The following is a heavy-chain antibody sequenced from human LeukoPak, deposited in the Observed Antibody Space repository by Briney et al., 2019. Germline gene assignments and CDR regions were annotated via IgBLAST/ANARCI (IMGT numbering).Heavy chain of an antibody. CDR1: GGTFSSYA. CDR3: ASVSSSWYATEDNAFDI. J-gene: IGHJ3*02. V-gene: IGHV1-69*04. CDR2: IIPILGIA. D-gene: IGHD6-13*01. Sequence: GASVKVSCKASGGTFSSYAISWVRQAPGQGLEWMGRIIPILGIANYAQKFQGRVTITADKSTSTAYMELSSLRSEDTAVYYCASVSSSWYATEDNAFDIWGQGTMVTVSS.